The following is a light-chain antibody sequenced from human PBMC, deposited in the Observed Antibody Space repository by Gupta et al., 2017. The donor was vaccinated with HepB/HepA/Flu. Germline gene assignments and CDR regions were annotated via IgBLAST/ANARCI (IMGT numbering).Light chain of an antibody. J-gene: IGLJ1*01. V-gene: IGLV1-40*01. CDR2: GNS. Sequence: QSVLTQPRSVPGAPGQRDTISCPGSSSNIGAGYDVHWYQQLPGTAPKLLIYGNSNRPSGVPDRFSGSKSGTSASLAITGLQAEDEADYYCQSYDSSLSGYVFGTGTKVTVL. CDR1: SSNIGAGYD. CDR3: QSYDSSLSGYV.